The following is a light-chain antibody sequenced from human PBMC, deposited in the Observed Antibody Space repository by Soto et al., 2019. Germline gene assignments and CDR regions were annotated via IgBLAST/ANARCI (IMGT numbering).Light chain of an antibody. CDR3: AACGDSLNGPV. J-gene: IGLJ2*01. CDR1: SSNIGSNT. Sequence: QSVLTQPPSASGTPGQRVTISCSGSSSNIGSNTVNWYQQLPGTAPKLLIYSNNQRPSGVPDRFSGSKSGTSASLAISGLQSEDEADYYCAACGDSLNGPVFGGGPKLTVL. CDR2: SNN. V-gene: IGLV1-44*01.